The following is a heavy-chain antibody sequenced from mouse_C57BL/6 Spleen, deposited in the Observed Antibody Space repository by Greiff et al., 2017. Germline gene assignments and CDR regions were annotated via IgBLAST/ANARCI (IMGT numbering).Heavy chain of an antibody. Sequence: EVQRVESGGGLVKPGGSLKLSCAASGFTFSDYGMHWVRQAPEKGLEWVAYISSGSSTIYYADTVKGRFTISRDNAKNTLFLQMTSLRSEDTAMYYCARPHYYGSGYDWYFDVWGTGTTVTVSS. V-gene: IGHV5-17*01. D-gene: IGHD1-1*01. CDR2: ISSGSSTI. CDR1: GFTFSDYG. J-gene: IGHJ1*03. CDR3: ARPHYYGSGYDWYFDV.